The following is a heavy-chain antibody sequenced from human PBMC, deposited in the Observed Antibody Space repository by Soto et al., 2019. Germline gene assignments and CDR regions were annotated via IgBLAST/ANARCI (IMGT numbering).Heavy chain of an antibody. CDR2: ISWNSGSI. V-gene: IGHV3-9*01. J-gene: IGHJ4*02. D-gene: IGHD4-17*01. CDR3: ARSDYGELYYFDY. Sequence: PGGSLRLSCAASGFTFDDYAMHWVRQAPGKGLEWVSGISWNSGSIGYADSVKGRFTISRDNAKNSLYLQMNSLRAEDTALYYCARSDYGELYYFDYWGQGTLVTVSS. CDR1: GFTFDDYA.